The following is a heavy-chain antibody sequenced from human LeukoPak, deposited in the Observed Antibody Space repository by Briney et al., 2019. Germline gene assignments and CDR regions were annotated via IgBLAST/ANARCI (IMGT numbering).Heavy chain of an antibody. J-gene: IGHJ4*02. CDR3: ARRLYCSSTSCYYFDY. Sequence: GESLKISCKGSGYSFTSYWIGCVRQMPGKGLEWMGIIYPGDSDTRYSPSFQGQVTISADKSISTAYLQWSSLKASDTAMYYCARRLYCSSTSCYYFDYWGQGTLVTVSS. V-gene: IGHV5-51*01. CDR2: IYPGDSDT. D-gene: IGHD2-2*01. CDR1: GYSFTSYW.